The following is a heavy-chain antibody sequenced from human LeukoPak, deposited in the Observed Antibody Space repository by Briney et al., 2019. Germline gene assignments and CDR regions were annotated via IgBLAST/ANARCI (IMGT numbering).Heavy chain of an antibody. CDR1: GGSISHYY. J-gene: IGHJ4*02. V-gene: IGHV4-59*01. D-gene: IGHD6-19*01. CDR2: IYYSGST. CDR3: ARDGSSGWLDY. Sequence: SETLSLTCTVSGGSISHYYWSWIRQPPGKGLEWIGYIYYSGSTNYNPSLKSRVTISVDTSKNQFSLKLSSVTAADTAVYYCARDGSSGWLDYWGQGTLVTVSS.